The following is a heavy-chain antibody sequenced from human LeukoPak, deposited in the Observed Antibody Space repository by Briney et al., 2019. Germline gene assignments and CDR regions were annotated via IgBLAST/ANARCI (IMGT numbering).Heavy chain of an antibody. J-gene: IGHJ4*02. CDR1: GFIFSSYW. CDR2: INSDGSST. D-gene: IGHD1-26*01. CDR3: AKDPIFSGSYGVFDY. V-gene: IGHV3-74*01. Sequence: QPGGSLRLSCAASGFIFSSYWMHWVRQAPGKGLVWVSRINSDGSSTSYADSVKGRFTISRDNAKNTLYLQMNSLRAGDTAVYYCAKDPIFSGSYGVFDYWGLGTLVTVSS.